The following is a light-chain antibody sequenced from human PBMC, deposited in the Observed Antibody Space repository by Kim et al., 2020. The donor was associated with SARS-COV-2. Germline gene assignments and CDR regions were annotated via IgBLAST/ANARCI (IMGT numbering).Light chain of an antibody. J-gene: IGKJ4*01. V-gene: IGKV1-33*01. Sequence: SASVGDRVTITCQASHYINIFLNWFQQKPGEAPKLLISDASSLETGLPSRFSGSGSGTHFTFTISSLQPGDVATYYCQQFDTVPLTFGGGTKVDIK. CDR1: HYINIF. CDR3: QQFDTVPLT. CDR2: DAS.